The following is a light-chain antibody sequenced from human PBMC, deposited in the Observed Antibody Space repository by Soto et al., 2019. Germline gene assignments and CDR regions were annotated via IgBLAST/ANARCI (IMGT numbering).Light chain of an antibody. CDR1: QGINNW. CDR2: AAS. CDR3: QQANSFLALT. V-gene: IGKV1-12*01. Sequence: DIQMTQSPSSVSASIGDRVTITCRASQGINNWLAWYQQKPGKAPKLLIYAASSLQSGVPSRFSGSGSGTDFTLTINNLQPDDFATYYCQQANSFLALTFGGGTKVDIK. J-gene: IGKJ4*01.